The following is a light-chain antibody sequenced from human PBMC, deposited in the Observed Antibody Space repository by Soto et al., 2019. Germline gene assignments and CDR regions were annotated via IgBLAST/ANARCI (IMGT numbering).Light chain of an antibody. V-gene: IGKV4-1*01. CDR2: WAS. J-gene: IGKJ5*01. CDR3: QQYYNTPMT. CDR1: QSVLYTSKKKNY. Sequence: DFVMTQSPDFLAASLGDRATIHCRSSQSVLYTSKKKNYLAWYQQKPGQPPKLLMSWASTRESGVPDRFSGSGSGTDFTLTISSLQAEDVAVYYCQQYYNTPMTFGQGTRLENK.